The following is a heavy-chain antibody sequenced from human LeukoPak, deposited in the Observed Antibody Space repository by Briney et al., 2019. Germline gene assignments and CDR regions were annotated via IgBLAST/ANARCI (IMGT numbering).Heavy chain of an antibody. Sequence: GGSLRLSCAASGFTFSDYYMSWIRQAPGEGLEWLSYISNSGSTIYYADSVKGRFTISRDNAKNSLYLQMNSLRAEDTAVYYCAELGITMIGGVWGKGTTVTISS. D-gene: IGHD3-10*02. CDR3: AELGITMIGGV. CDR2: ISNSGSTI. CDR1: GFTFSDYY. V-gene: IGHV3-11*04. J-gene: IGHJ6*04.